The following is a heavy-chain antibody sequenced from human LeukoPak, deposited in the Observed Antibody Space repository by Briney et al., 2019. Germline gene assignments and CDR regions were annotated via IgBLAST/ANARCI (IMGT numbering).Heavy chain of an antibody. Sequence: SETLSLTCAVYGGSFSGYYWSWIRQPPGKGLEWIGYISTSGSTNYNPSLKSRVTISVDTSKNQFSLKLRSVTITDTAIYYCARLIPVSRTTDYFDYWGQGILVTVSS. V-gene: IGHV4-4*09. CDR3: ARLIPVSRTTDYFDY. CDR1: GGSFSGYY. D-gene: IGHD1-7*01. J-gene: IGHJ4*02. CDR2: ISTSGST.